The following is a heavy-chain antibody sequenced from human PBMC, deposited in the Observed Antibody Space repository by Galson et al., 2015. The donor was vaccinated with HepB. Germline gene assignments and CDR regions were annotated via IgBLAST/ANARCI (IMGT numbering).Heavy chain of an antibody. CDR2: ISSTGGTK. CDR3: ARGGDTYGS. Sequence: SLRLSCAASGFNFSSYTMNWVRQTPVKGLEWVSYISSTGGTKYYVDSVKGRFTISRDNAKNSLYLQMNSLRDEDTAVYYCARGGDTYGSWGQGILVTISS. D-gene: IGHD5-18*01. CDR1: GFNFSSYT. V-gene: IGHV3-48*02. J-gene: IGHJ5*02.